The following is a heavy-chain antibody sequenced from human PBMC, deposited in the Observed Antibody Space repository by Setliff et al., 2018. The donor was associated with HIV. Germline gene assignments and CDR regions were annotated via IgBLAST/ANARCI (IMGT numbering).Heavy chain of an antibody. J-gene: IGHJ4*02. CDR2: IYSTGST. D-gene: IGHD4-17*01. CDR3: AKGAGFYGDYTFDH. V-gene: IGHV4-59*11. Sequence: SETLSLPCTVSGRSINIHYWSWIRQSPGKAFEWIGYIYSTGSTNYNPSLQSRVTISMVASRNQFSLKVTSVTAADTAVYSCAKGAGFYGDYTFDHWGQGRQVTVSS. CDR1: GRSINIHY.